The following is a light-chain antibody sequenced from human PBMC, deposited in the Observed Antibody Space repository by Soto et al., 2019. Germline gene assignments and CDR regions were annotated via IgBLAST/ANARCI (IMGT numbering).Light chain of an antibody. CDR2: GAS. J-gene: IGKJ5*01. CDR1: QXXSSSY. V-gene: IGKV3-20*01. CDR3: QQYGSSPIT. Sequence: EIVLTXSPXXXXLSXGXRAXXXXXASQXXSSSYLAWYQQKPGQAPRLLIYGASSRATGIPDRFSGSGSGTDFTLTISRLEPEDFAVYYCQQYGSSPITFGQGTRLEIK.